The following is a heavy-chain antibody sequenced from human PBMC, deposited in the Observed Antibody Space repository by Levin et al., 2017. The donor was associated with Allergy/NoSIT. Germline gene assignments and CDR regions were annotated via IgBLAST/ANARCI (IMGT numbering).Heavy chain of an antibody. Sequence: KTSETLSLTCAVSGGSISSGGYSWNWIRQPPGKGLEWIGYIYDSENTYYNPSLKSRVTISVDRSKNQFSLKLSSVTAADTAVYYCARDGGSYGAPFFDYWGQGTLVTVFS. D-gene: IGHD1-26*01. J-gene: IGHJ4*02. CDR3: ARDGGSYGAPFFDY. CDR2: IYDSENT. CDR1: GGSISSGGYS. V-gene: IGHV4-30-2*01.